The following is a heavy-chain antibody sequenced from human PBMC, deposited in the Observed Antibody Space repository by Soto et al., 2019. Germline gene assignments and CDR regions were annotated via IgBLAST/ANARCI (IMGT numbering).Heavy chain of an antibody. D-gene: IGHD2-8*02. CDR3: ARDKITGLFDY. CDR1: GGSFSGYS. CDR2: INHTGST. V-gene: IGHV4-34*01. J-gene: IGHJ4*02. Sequence: SETLSLTCAVYGGSFSGYSWTWILQPPGTGLEWIGEINHTGSTNYNPSLKSRVTISVDTSKNQFSLKLTSVTAADTAVYYCARDKITGLFDYWGQGTLVTVSS.